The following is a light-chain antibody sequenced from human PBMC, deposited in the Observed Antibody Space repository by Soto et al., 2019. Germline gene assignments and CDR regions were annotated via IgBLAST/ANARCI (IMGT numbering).Light chain of an antibody. CDR2: HAT. CDR3: QQYNRWPPIT. J-gene: IGKJ5*01. CDR1: QSISSN. V-gene: IGKV3-15*01. Sequence: EVVMTQSPATLSVSPGERATLSCRASQSISSNLAWYQQNPGQAPRLLIYHATDRATGIPSRLSGSQSGTEFTLSISSLQSEDFAVYYCQQYNRWPPITFGQGTRLQIK.